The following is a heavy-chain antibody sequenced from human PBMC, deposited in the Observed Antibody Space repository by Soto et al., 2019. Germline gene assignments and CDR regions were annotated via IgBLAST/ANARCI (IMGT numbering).Heavy chain of an antibody. Sequence: GASVKVSCKASGYTFTSYDINWVRQATGQGLEWMGWMNPNSGNTGYAQKFQGRVTMTRNTSISTAYMELSSLRSEDTAVYYCARRWHSFYWFDPWGQGTLVTVSS. CDR1: GYTFTSYD. J-gene: IGHJ5*02. V-gene: IGHV1-8*01. D-gene: IGHD1-26*01. CDR3: ARRWHSFYWFDP. CDR2: MNPNSGNT.